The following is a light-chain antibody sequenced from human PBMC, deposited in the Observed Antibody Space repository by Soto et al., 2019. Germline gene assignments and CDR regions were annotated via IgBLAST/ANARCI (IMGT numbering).Light chain of an antibody. CDR3: QHYNNWPYT. J-gene: IGKJ2*01. CDR1: QSVSTN. CDR2: GAS. Sequence: EIVMTQSPDTLSVSPGERATLSCRASQSVSTNLAWYQQKPGQAPRLLIYGASTRATGVPARFSGSGSGTEFTLTISSLQSQDFAVYHCQHYNNWPYTFGQGTNLEIK. V-gene: IGKV3-15*01.